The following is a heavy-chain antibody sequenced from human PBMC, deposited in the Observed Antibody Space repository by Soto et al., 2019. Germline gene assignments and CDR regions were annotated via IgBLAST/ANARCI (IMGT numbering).Heavy chain of an antibody. CDR2: IKSKTDGGTT. Sequence: GGSLRLSCAASGFTFSNAWMSWVRQAPGKGLEWVGRIKSKTDGGTTDYAAPVKGRFTISRDDSKNTLYLQMNSLKTEDAAVYYCTSTVLRFLEWSPRIDYWGQGPLVTVSS. J-gene: IGHJ4*02. CDR1: GFTFSNAW. CDR3: TSTVLRFLEWSPRIDY. V-gene: IGHV3-15*01. D-gene: IGHD3-3*01.